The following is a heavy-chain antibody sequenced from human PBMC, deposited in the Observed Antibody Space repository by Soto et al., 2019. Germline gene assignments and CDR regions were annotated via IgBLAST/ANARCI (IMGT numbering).Heavy chain of an antibody. CDR1: GFTFSSYA. Sequence: PGGSLRLSCAASGFTFSSYAMHWVRQAPGKGLEWVAVISYDGSNKYYADSVKGRFTISRDNSKNTLYLQMNSLRAEDTAVYYCARDLLAVAGTPYYYYGMDVWGQGTTVTVYS. D-gene: IGHD6-19*01. J-gene: IGHJ6*02. CDR2: ISYDGSNK. V-gene: IGHV3-30-3*01. CDR3: ARDLLAVAGTPYYYYGMDV.